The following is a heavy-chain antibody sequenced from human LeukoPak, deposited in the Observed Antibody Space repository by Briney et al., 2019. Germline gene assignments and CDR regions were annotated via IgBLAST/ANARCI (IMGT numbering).Heavy chain of an antibody. CDR2: ISAYNGNT. Sequence: ASVKVSCKASGYTFTSYGISWVRQAPGQGLEWMGWISAYNGNTNYAQKLQGRVTMTTDTSTSTAYMELRGLTSDDTAVYFCARDRYDHVWGTYSYYFDSWGQGTLVTVSS. V-gene: IGHV1-18*01. CDR1: GYTFTSYG. J-gene: IGHJ4*02. CDR3: ARDRYDHVWGTYSYYFDS. D-gene: IGHD3-16*01.